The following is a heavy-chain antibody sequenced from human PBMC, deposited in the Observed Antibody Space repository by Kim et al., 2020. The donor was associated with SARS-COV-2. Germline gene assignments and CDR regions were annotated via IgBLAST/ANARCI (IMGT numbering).Heavy chain of an antibody. CDR2: IYYSGST. V-gene: IGHV4-39*01. J-gene: IGHJ4*01. Sequence: SETLSLTCTVSGGSISSSSYYWGWIRQPPGKGLEWIGSIYYSGSTYSNPSLKSRVTISVDTSKNQFSLKLSSVTAADTAVYYCARLNQDGYSSGWYPDYWGQGTLVTVSS. D-gene: IGHD6-19*01. CDR1: GGSISSSSYY. CDR3: ARLNQDGYSSGWYPDY.